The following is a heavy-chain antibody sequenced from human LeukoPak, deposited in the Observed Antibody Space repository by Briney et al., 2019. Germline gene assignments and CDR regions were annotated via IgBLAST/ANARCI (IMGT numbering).Heavy chain of an antibody. D-gene: IGHD5-24*01. CDR3: VRGSGGDGYKHWGDS. CDR2: IWYDGGKK. V-gene: IGHV3-33*01. J-gene: IGHJ5*02. CDR1: GFTFSNNG. Sequence: GGSLRLSCAASGFTFSNNGMHWVRQAPGKGLEWVAVIWYDGGKKHYVDSVEGRFTISRDNSKNILYLEMSSLRAEDTAVYYCVRGSGGDGYKHWGDSWGQGTLVIVSS.